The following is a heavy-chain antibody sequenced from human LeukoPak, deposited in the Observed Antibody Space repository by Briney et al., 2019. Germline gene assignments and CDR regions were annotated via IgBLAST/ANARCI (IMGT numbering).Heavy chain of an antibody. D-gene: IGHD3-9*01. J-gene: IGHJ5*02. CDR1: GYTFTSYG. CDR3: ARDGRLLPYSDWLEATRWFDP. V-gene: IGHV1-18*01. CDR2: ISAYSGNT. Sequence: GASVKVSCKASGYTFTSYGISWVRQAPGQGLEWMGWISAYSGNTNYAQKLQVRVTMTTDTSTSTAYMELRSLRSDDTAVYYCARDGRLLPYSDWLEATRWFDPWGQGTLVTVSS.